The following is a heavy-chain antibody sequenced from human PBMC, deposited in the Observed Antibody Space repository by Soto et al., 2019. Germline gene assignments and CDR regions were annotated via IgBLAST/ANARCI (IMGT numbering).Heavy chain of an antibody. Sequence: GGSLRLSCAASGFTFSSYGMHWVRQAPGKGLEWVAVIWYDGSNKYYADSVKGRFTISRDNSKNTLYLQMNSLRAEDTAVYYCARDPLEIWFGELFFYFDYWGQGTLVTVSS. D-gene: IGHD3-10*01. CDR3: ARDPLEIWFGELFFYFDY. CDR1: GFTFSSYG. V-gene: IGHV3-33*01. CDR2: IWYDGSNK. J-gene: IGHJ4*02.